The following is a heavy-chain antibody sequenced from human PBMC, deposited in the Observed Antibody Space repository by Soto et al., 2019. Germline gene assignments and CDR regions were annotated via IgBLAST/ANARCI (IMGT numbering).Heavy chain of an antibody. CDR3: AAYYYDSSGYYWFDP. Sequence: SVKVSCKASGFTFTSSAVQWLRQSRGQRLEWIGWIVVGSGNTNYAQKFQERVTITRDMSTSTAYMELSSLRSEDTAVYYCAAYYYDSSGYYWFDPWGQGTLVTVSS. V-gene: IGHV1-58*01. J-gene: IGHJ5*02. CDR2: IVVGSGNT. CDR1: GFTFTSSA. D-gene: IGHD3-22*01.